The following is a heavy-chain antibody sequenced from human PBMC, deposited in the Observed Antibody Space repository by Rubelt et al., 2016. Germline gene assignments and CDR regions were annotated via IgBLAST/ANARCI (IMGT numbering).Heavy chain of an antibody. V-gene: IGHV4-34*01. Sequence: QVQLQQWGAGLLKPSETLSLTCAVYGGSFSGYYWSWIRQPPGKGLEGIGEINHSGSTNYNPSLKCRVTKSGDTSKNQFSLKLGSVTAADTAVYYWARARTTARYYGMDVWGQGTTVTVSS. J-gene: IGHJ6*02. D-gene: IGHD1-1*01. CDR1: GGSFSGYY. CDR3: ARARTTARYYGMDV. CDR2: INHSGST.